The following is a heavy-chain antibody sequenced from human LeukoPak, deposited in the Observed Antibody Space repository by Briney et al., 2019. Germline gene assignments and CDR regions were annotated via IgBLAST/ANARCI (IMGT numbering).Heavy chain of an antibody. CDR1: GGSISSGGHC. CDR2: IYYSGST. D-gene: IGHD6-25*01. CDR3: ARAAASFDY. V-gene: IGHV4-31*03. Sequence: SETLSLTCTVSGGSISSGGHCWSWIRQHPGKGLEWIGYIYYSGSTYYNPSLKSRVTISVDTSKNQFSLKLSSVTAADTAVYYCARAAASFDYWGQGTLVTVSS. J-gene: IGHJ4*02.